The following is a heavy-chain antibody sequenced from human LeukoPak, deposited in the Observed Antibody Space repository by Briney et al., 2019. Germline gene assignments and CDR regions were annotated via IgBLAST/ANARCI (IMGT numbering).Heavy chain of an antibody. CDR1: GGSIRTSY. CDR3: TTASSWYRYYFDY. D-gene: IGHD6-19*01. CDR2: VYYTGNT. V-gene: IGHV4-59*01. Sequence: PSETLSLTCTVSGGSIRTSYWSWIRQSPGKGLEWIGYVYYTGNTNYNPSLESRVSISADTSKNQFSLNLSSVTAADTAVYYCTTASSWYRYYFDYWGQGALVTVSS. J-gene: IGHJ4*02.